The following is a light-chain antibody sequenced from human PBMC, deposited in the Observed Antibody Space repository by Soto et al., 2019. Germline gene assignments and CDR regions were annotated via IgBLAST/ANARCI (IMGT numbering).Light chain of an antibody. CDR1: SSDVGGYNY. V-gene: IGLV2-14*01. CDR2: DVS. Sequence: QSALTQPASVSGSPGQSITISCTGTSSDVGGYNYVSWYQQHPGKAPKLMIYDVSNRPSGVSNRFSGSKSGNTASLTISGLQADDEADYYCSSYTSSSTPCVFGGGTKLTVL. J-gene: IGLJ2*01. CDR3: SSYTSSSTPCV.